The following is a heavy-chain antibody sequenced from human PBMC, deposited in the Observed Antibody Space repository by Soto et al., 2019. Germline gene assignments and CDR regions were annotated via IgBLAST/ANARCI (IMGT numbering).Heavy chain of an antibody. J-gene: IGHJ4*02. V-gene: IGHV4-4*02. Sequence: SETLSLTCAVSGGSISSSNWWSWVRQHQGRGLEWIGEIYHSGSTNYNPSLKSRVTISVDKSKNQFSLTLSSVTAADTAVYYCASHSGSYSGFEYWCQGTLVTVSS. CDR2: IYHSGST. CDR3: ASHSGSYSGFEY. CDR1: GGSISSSNW. D-gene: IGHD1-26*01.